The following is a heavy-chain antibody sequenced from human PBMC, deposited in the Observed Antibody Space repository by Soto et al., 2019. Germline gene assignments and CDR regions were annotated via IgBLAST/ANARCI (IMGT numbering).Heavy chain of an antibody. CDR2: ISLYSDGT. CDR3: ARVVPGAEAWFGP. V-gene: IGHV1-18*01. Sequence: ASVKVSCKTSGYTFSNYGITWVRQAPGQPLEWLGWISLYSDGTNYAQKFQGRVSMTTDTSTATAYMELRSLRSDDAAVYYCARVVPGAEAWFGPWGQGTLVTVSS. D-gene: IGHD2-2*01. J-gene: IGHJ5*02. CDR1: GYTFSNYG.